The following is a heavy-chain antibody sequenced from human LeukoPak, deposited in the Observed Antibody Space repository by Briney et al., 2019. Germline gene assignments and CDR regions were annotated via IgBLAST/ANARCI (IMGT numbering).Heavy chain of an antibody. D-gene: IGHD2-15*01. CDR1: GYTFTSYG. CDR3: ARVSRGVVVVAATGWFDP. V-gene: IGHV1-18*01. CDR2: ISAYNGNT. J-gene: IGHJ5*02. Sequence: ASVKVSCKASGYTFTSYGISWVRQAPGQGLERMGWISAYNGNTNYAQKLQGRVTMTTDTSTSTAYMELRSLRSDDTAVYYCARVSRGVVVVAATGWFDPWGQGTLVTVSS.